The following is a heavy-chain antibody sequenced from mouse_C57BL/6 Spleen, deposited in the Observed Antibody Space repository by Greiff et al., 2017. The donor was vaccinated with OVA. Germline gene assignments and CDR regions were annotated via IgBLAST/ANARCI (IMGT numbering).Heavy chain of an antibody. V-gene: IGHV1-82*01. CDR2: IYPGDGDT. D-gene: IGHD2-4*01. CDR3: ARSLYYDYDAYFDY. CDR1: GYAFSSSW. Sequence: VQLQHSGPELVKPGASVKISCKASGYAFSSSWMNWVKQRPGKGLEWIGRIYPGDGDTNYNGKFKGKATLTADKSSSTAYMQLSSLTSEDSAVYFCARSLYYDYDAYFDYWGQGTTLTVSS. J-gene: IGHJ2*01.